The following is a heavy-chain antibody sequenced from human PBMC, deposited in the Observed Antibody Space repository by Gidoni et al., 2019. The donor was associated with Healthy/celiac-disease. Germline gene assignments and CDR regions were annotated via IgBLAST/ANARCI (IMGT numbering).Heavy chain of an antibody. CDR3: ARDGYYDSSGYWGAFDI. J-gene: IGHJ3*02. D-gene: IGHD3-22*01. Sequence: QVQLVQSGAEVKKPGASVKVSCKASGYTFTSYYMHWVRQAPGQGLEWMGIINPSGGSTSYAQKFQGRVTMTRDTSTSTVYMELSSLRSEDTAVYYCARDGYYDSSGYWGAFDIWGQGTMVTVSS. V-gene: IGHV1-46*01. CDR1: GYTFTSYY. CDR2: INPSGGST.